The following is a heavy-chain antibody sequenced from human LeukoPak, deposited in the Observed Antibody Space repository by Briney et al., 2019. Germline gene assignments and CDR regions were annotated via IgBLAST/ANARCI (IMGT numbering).Heavy chain of an antibody. D-gene: IGHD6-13*01. J-gene: IGHJ4*02. CDR2: IYPGDSDT. V-gene: IGHV5-51*01. CDR1: GYSFVSHW. CDR3: ARPNSSSWYDY. Sequence: GESLKISCKTSGYSFVSHWIVWVRQMPGKGLEWLGIIYPGDSDTRYSPSFQGQVTISADKSISTAYLQWSSLKASDTAMYYCARPNSSSWYDYWGQGTLVTVSS.